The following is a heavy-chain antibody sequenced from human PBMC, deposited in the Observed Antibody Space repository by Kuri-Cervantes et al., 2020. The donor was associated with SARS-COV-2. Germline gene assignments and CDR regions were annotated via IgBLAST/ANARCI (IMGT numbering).Heavy chain of an antibody. CDR2: IFHSGSA. D-gene: IGHD4-11*01. Sequence: SETLSLTCTVSGGSISGHYWSWIRQPPGKGLEWIGNIFHSGSANYNPSLKSRVTMSVATSKNQFSLKLSSVTAADTAVYYCARDLRSTTVTTSYYYYYYYMDVWGKGTTVTVSS. CDR1: GGSISGHY. J-gene: IGHJ6*03. CDR3: ARDLRSTTVTTSYYYYYYYMDV. V-gene: IGHV4-59*11.